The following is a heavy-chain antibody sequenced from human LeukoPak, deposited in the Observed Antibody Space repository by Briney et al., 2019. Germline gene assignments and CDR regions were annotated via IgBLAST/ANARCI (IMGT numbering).Heavy chain of an antibody. J-gene: IGHJ5*02. V-gene: IGHV4-39*07. Sequence: SETLSLTCTVSGGSISSPYFRAWIRQPPGKGLEWIGSIYYTGTTYYKPSLKSRVTISLDTSNNQLSLRLSSVTAADTAMYYCANTDPGAYRHWFDPWGQGTLVTVAS. CDR1: GGSISSPYF. CDR2: IYYTGTT. CDR3: ANTDPGAYRHWFDP. D-gene: IGHD2-2*02.